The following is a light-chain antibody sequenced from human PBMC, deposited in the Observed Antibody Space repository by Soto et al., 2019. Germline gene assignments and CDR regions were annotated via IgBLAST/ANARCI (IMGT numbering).Light chain of an antibody. CDR1: HDISTF. V-gene: IGKV1-9*01. CDR3: QQYKGYSTWT. Sequence: DIQLTQSPSLLSASIGDRVTITCRASHDISTFLAWYQQKPGKAPKLLIYEASTLHRGVPSRFSGSDSGTEFTLTISSLQPDDFATYYCQQYKGYSTWTFGQGTKVDI. J-gene: IGKJ1*01. CDR2: EAS.